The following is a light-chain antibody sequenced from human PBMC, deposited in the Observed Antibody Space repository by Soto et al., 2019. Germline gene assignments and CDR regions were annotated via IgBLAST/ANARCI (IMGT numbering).Light chain of an antibody. CDR3: QQYNNWPT. CDR1: ENVYIN. Sequence: EIVLTQSPGTLSLSPGEGATLSCRASENVYINSLAWYQQKPGQPPRLLIYGAATRATGIPARFSGSGSGTEFTLTISSLQSEDFAVYYCQQYNNWPTFGGGTKVDIK. J-gene: IGKJ4*01. V-gene: IGKV3-15*01. CDR2: GAA.